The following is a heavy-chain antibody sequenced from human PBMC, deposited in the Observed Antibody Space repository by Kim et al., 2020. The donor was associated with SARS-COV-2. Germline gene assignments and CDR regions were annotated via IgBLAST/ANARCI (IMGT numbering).Heavy chain of an antibody. J-gene: IGHJ6*03. CDR3: ARAVKSIAARLYYYYYMDV. D-gene: IGHD6-6*01. V-gene: IGHV4-34*01. CDR1: GGSFSGYY. Sequence: SETLSLTCAVYGGSFSGYYWSWIRQPPGKGLEWIGEINHSGSTNYNPSLKSRVTISVDTSKNQFSLKLSSVTAADTAVYYCARAVKSIAARLYYYYYMDVWGKGTTVTVSS. CDR2: INHSGST.